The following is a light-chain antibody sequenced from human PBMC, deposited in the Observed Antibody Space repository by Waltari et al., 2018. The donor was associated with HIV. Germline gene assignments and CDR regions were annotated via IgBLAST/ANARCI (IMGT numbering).Light chain of an antibody. J-gene: IGLJ2*01. CDR1: NYNIGSNT. Sequence: QSVLTQPPSTSGTPGQRVTISCSGSNYNIGSNTLNWYQQFPGTAPKLLIYSNNLRPSGVPDRFSGSKSGTSASLAISGLQSEDEADYYCAGWDDSLNGVVFGGGTKLTVL. CDR2: SNN. V-gene: IGLV1-44*01. CDR3: AGWDDSLNGVV.